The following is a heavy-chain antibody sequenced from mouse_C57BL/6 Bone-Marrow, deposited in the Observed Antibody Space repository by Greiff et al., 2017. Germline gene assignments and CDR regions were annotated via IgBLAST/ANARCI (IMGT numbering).Heavy chain of an antibody. V-gene: IGHV3-6*01. D-gene: IGHD2-13*01. J-gene: IGHJ3*01. CDR1: GYSITSGYY. CDR2: ISYDGSN. Sequence: EVKLQESGPGLVKPSQSLSLTCSVTGYSITSGYYWNWIRQFPGNKLEWMGYISYDGSNNHNPSLKNRISITRDTAKNQFFLKLNSVTTEDTATYYCAMDGCYYDDYVACFAYWVQGTLVTVSA. CDR3: AMDGCYYDDYVACFAY.